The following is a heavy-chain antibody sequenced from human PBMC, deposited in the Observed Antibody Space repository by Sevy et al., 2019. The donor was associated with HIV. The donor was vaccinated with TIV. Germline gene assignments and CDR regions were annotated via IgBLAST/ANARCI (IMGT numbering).Heavy chain of an antibody. CDR2: IYSSDRT. Sequence: GGSLRLSCAASGFTVSDNHMNWVRQAPGKGLEWVSVIYSSDRTDYADSVKGRFTVSRDNSKNTLYLQMNSLRAVDTAVYYCARDRVTYYYDSSGYYTSGYGMDVWGQGTTVTV. J-gene: IGHJ6*02. D-gene: IGHD3-22*01. CDR3: ARDRVTYYYDSSGYYTSGYGMDV. V-gene: IGHV3-53*01. CDR1: GFTVSDNH.